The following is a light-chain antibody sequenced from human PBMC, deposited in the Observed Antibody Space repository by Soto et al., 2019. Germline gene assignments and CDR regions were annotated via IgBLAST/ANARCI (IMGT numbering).Light chain of an antibody. CDR2: EVS. CDR1: SSDIGGHNY. V-gene: IGLV2-14*01. J-gene: IGLJ1*01. CDR3: AAWHDSLNGLYV. Sequence: QSALTQPASVSGSPGQSITVSCTGTSSDIGGHNYVSWYQQHPGKVPKLIIYEVSNRPSGVPDRFSGSKSGTSASLAISGLQSEDEADYYCAAWHDSLNGLYVFGTGTKVTVL.